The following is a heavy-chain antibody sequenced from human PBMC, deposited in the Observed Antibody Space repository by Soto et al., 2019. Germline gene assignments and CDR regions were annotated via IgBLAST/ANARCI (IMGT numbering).Heavy chain of an antibody. Sequence: EVQLLESGGGLVQPGGSLRLSCTASGFTFSSHAMTWVRQAPGKGLEWVSGLSDSGISIYYADSVKGRFTISRANSKNTLYLQIHPLRAEDTAVYYCAKVSGSWYAGFFDLWGQGTLVTVSS. CDR2: LSDSGISI. D-gene: IGHD6-13*01. CDR3: AKVSGSWYAGFFDL. CDR1: GFTFSSHA. J-gene: IGHJ4*02. V-gene: IGHV3-23*01.